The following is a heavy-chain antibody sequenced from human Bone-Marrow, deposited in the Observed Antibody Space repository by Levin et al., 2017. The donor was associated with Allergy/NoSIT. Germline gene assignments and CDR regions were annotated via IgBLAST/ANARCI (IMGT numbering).Heavy chain of an antibody. CDR3: VREGTRSSSWYTS. CDR2: IYFSGDT. J-gene: IGHJ5*02. V-gene: IGHV4-39*02. Sequence: ASETLSLTCTVSGGSISTNIYYWGWIRQPPGKGLEWIGSIYFSGDTYYNPSLKSRVTMSVDTSKNQFSLNVISVTAADTAVYYCVREGTRSSSWYTSWGQGTLVTVSS. CDR1: GGSISTNIYY. D-gene: IGHD6-13*01.